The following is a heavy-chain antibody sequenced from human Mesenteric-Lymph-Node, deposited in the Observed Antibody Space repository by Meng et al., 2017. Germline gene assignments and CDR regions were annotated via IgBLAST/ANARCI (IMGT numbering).Heavy chain of an antibody. D-gene: IGHD5-12*01. CDR1: GFAFTSYS. J-gene: IGHJ4*02. Sequence: GESLKISCAASGFAFTSYSMNWVRQAPGKGLEWMGIINPSGGSTSYAQKFQGRVTMTRDTSTSTVYMELSSLRSEDTAVYYCARGEGDSGYDYWGQGTLVTVSS. V-gene: IGHV1-46*01. CDR2: INPSGGST. CDR3: ARGEGDSGYDY.